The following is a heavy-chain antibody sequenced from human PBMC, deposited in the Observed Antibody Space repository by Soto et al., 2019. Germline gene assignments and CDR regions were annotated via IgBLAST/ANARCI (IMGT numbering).Heavy chain of an antibody. CDR1: GYSFTSYW. CDR3: ARHRGRVEFDY. D-gene: IGHD2-15*01. V-gene: IGHV5-10-1*01. Sequence: GESLKISCRGSGYSFTSYWISWVRQMPGKGLEWMGRIEPSDSYTNYSPSFQGHVTIPADKSISTAYLQWSRLKASDTAMYYCARHRGRVEFDYWGQGTLVTVSS. J-gene: IGHJ4*02. CDR2: IEPSDSYT.